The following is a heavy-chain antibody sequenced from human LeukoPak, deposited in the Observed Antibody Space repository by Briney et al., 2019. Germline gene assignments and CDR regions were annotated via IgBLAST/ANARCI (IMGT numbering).Heavy chain of an antibody. V-gene: IGHV3-23*01. Sequence: GGSLRLSCAASGFTFSSYSMNWVRQAPGKGLEWVSAISGSGGSTYYADSVKGRFTISRDNSKNTLYLQMNSLRAEDTAVYYCAKDAVMVRGVIIILDYWGQGTLVTVSS. CDR3: AKDAVMVRGVIIILDY. D-gene: IGHD3-10*01. CDR1: GFTFSSYS. CDR2: ISGSGGST. J-gene: IGHJ4*02.